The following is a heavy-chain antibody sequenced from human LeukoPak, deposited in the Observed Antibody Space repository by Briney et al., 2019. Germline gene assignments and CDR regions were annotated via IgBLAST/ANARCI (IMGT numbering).Heavy chain of an antibody. CDR1: GFTFDDYA. J-gene: IGHJ5*02. CDR2: ISWNSGSI. Sequence: GGSLRLSCAASGFTFDDYAMHWVRQAPGKGLEWVSGISWNSGSIGYADSVKGRFTISRDNSKNTLYLQMNSLRAEDTAVYYCAKEGRSEDWFDPWGQGTLVTVSS. CDR3: AKEGRSEDWFDP. V-gene: IGHV3-9*01.